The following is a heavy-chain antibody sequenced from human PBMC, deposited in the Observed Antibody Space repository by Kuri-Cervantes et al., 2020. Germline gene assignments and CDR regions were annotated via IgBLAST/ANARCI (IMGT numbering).Heavy chain of an antibody. Sequence: LSLTCTVSGGSISSGSYYWSWVRQAPGKGLEWVGRTRNKANSYTTEYAAPVEGRFTISRDDSKNSLYLQMNSLKTEDTAVYYCARDALAEWGSYFDYWGQGTLVTVSS. CDR1: GGSISSGSYY. D-gene: IGHD1-26*01. CDR2: TRNKANSYTT. V-gene: IGHV3-72*01. J-gene: IGHJ4*02. CDR3: ARDALAEWGSYFDY.